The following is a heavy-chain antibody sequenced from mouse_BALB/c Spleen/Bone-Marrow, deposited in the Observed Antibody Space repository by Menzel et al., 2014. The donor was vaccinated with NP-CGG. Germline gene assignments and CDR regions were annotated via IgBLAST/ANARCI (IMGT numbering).Heavy chain of an antibody. V-gene: IGHV2-9*02. CDR1: GFSLTSYG. J-gene: IGHJ4*01. CDR2: IWAGGST. CDR3: ARVGYRYDGYAMDY. D-gene: IGHD2-14*01. Sequence: VQLQESGPGLVAPSQSLSITCTVSGFSLTSYGVHWVRQPPGKGLEWLGVIWAGGSTNYNSALMSRLSINKDNSKSQVFLKMNSLQTDDTAMYYCARVGYRYDGYAMDYWGQGTSVTVSS.